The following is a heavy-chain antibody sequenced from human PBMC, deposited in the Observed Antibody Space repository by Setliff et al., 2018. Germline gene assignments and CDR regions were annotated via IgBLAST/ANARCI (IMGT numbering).Heavy chain of an antibody. V-gene: IGHV3-74*01. CDR2: IKSDGSSP. D-gene: IGHD2-21*02. CDR1: GFTFSSYW. Sequence: GGSLRLSCAASGFTFSSYWMHWVRQAPGKGLVWVSRIKSDGSSPNYADSVKGRFTISRDNAENTLYLQMNSLGAEDTAVYYCARGGNVVVTVGDIWGQGTMGT. CDR3: ARGGNVVVTVGDI. J-gene: IGHJ3*02.